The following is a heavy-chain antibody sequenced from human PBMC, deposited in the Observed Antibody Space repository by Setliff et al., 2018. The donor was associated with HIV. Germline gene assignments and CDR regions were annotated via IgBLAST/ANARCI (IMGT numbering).Heavy chain of an antibody. V-gene: IGHV1-18*01. CDR1: GYTFTSYD. D-gene: IGHD2-15*01. CDR3: ARGSCSGCYFDY. J-gene: IGHJ4*02. Sequence: ASVKVSCKASGYTFTSYDISWVRQAPGQGLEWMGWISAYNGNTNYAQKLQGRVTMTTDTSTSTAYMELRSLRSEDTAVYYCARGSCSGCYFDYWGQGTLVTVSS. CDR2: ISAYNGNT.